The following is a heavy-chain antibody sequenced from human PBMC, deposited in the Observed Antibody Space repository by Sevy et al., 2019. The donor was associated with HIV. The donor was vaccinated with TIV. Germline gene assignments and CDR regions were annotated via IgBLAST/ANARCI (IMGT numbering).Heavy chain of an antibody. Sequence: SETLSLTCAVSGYSISSGYYWGWSRQPPGRGLEWIGRISHSGSTYYNPSLKGRFTISVETSRNQFSLKLSSVTAADTAVYYCARSVSGFDYWGQGTLVTVSS. CDR2: ISHSGST. CDR1: GYSISSGYY. CDR3: ARSVSGFDY. V-gene: IGHV4-38-2*01. J-gene: IGHJ4*02. D-gene: IGHD3-16*01.